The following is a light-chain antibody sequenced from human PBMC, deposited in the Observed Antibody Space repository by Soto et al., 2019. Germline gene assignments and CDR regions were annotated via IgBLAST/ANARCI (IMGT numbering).Light chain of an antibody. CDR2: GAS. CDR3: QQYGSSPT. Sequence: EIVLTQSPGTLSLSPGERATLSCRASQTVSTNYLAWYQQKPGQAPRLLIYGASKRATGIPDRFSGSGSGTDFTLTISRLEPEDFAVYYCQQYGSSPTFGLGTKVDI. V-gene: IGKV3-20*01. CDR1: QTVSTNY. J-gene: IGKJ1*01.